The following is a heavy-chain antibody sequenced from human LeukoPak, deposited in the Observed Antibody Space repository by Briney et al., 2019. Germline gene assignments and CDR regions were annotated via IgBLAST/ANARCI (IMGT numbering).Heavy chain of an antibody. V-gene: IGHV6-1*01. CDR1: GDSVSSNSAA. CDR2: TYYRSKWYN. J-gene: IGHJ4*02. CDR3: ARDTSEENPLRSPYLDY. Sequence: SQTLSLTCAISGDSVSSNSAAWNWTRQSPSRGLEWLGRTYYRSKWYNDYAVSVKSRITINPDTSKNQFSLQLNSVTPEDTAVYYCARDTSEENPLRSPYLDYWGQGTLVTVSS.